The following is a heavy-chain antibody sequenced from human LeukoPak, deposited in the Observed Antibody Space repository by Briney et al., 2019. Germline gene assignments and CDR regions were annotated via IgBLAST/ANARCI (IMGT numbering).Heavy chain of an antibody. CDR3: ARGSDIVVVLTATSPLFDY. CDR2: ISAYNGNT. Sequence: ASVKVSCKASGYTFTSYGISWVRQAPGQGLEWMGWISAYNGNTNYAQKLQGKVTMTTDTSTSTAYMELRSLRSDDTAVYYCARGSDIVVVLTATSPLFDYWAQGTLVTVSS. J-gene: IGHJ4*02. CDR1: GYTFTSYG. D-gene: IGHD2-15*01. V-gene: IGHV1-18*01.